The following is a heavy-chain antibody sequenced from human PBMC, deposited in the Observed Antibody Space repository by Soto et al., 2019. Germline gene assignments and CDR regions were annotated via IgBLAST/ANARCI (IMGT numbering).Heavy chain of an antibody. Sequence: QVQLVQSGAEVKKPGASVKVSCKASGYTFTSYGISWVRQAPGQGLEWMGWISAYNGNTNYAQKLQGRVTMTTDTXTXXAYMELRSLRSDDTAVYYCARDLRRYDFREGSMDVWGQGTTVTVSS. D-gene: IGHD3-3*01. CDR3: ARDLRRYDFREGSMDV. CDR1: GYTFTSYG. J-gene: IGHJ6*02. CDR2: ISAYNGNT. V-gene: IGHV1-18*01.